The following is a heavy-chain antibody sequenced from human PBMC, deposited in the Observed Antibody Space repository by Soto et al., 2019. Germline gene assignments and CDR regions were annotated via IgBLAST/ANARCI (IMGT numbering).Heavy chain of an antibody. CDR1: GFTFSSYS. CDR3: ASGAIAARPGYYGMDV. V-gene: IGHV3-48*02. CDR2: ISSSSSTI. J-gene: IGHJ6*04. Sequence: PGGSLRLSCAASGFTFSSYSMNWVRQAPGKGLEWVSYISSSSSTIYYADSVKGRFTISRDNAKNSLYLQTNSLRDEDTAVYYCASGAIAARPGYYGMDVWGKGTTVTVSS. D-gene: IGHD6-6*01.